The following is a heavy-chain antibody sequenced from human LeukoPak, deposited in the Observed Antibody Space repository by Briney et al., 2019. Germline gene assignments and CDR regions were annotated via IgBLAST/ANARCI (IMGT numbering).Heavy chain of an antibody. CDR3: ARDVCGGDCSVGYFDY. CDR1: GFTFSSYA. D-gene: IGHD2-21*02. CDR2: ISGSGGST. J-gene: IGHJ4*02. V-gene: IGHV3-23*01. Sequence: GGSLRLSCAASGFTFSSYAMSWVRQAPGKGLEWVSAISGSGGSTYYADSVKGRFTISRDNSKNTLYLQMNSLRAEDTAVYYCARDVCGGDCSVGYFDYWGQGTLVTVSS.